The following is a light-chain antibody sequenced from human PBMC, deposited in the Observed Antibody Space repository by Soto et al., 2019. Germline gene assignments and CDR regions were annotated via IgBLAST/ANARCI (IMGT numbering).Light chain of an antibody. V-gene: IGKV1-5*01. Sequence: DIQLTQSPSTLSASVGDRVTITCRASQSISSWLAWYQQKPGEAPKFLIYDASSLESGVPSRFSGSGSGTEFTLTISGLQPDDFANYYCQHYTSVMYTFGQGTKVEI. CDR3: QHYTSVMYT. J-gene: IGKJ2*01. CDR2: DAS. CDR1: QSISSW.